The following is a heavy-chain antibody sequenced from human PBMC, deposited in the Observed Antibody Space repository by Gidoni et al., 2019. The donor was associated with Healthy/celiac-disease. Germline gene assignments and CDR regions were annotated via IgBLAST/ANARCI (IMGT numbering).Heavy chain of an antibody. J-gene: IGHJ4*02. CDR3: TTVRQQLVFLDY. V-gene: IGHV3-15*01. D-gene: IGHD6-13*01. Sequence: EVQLVESGGGLVQPGGPLRLSCAASGFTFGNAWMSWDRQAPGKGLEWVGRIKSKTDSGKTDYATPVKGRFTISRDDSKNTLYLQMNSLKTEDTAVYYCTTVRQQLVFLDYWGQGTLVTVSS. CDR1: GFTFGNAW. CDR2: IKSKTDSGKT.